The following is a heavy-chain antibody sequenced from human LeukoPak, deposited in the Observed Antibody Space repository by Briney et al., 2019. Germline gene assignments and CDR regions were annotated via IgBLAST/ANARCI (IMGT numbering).Heavy chain of an antibody. J-gene: IGHJ3*01. V-gene: IGHV3-7*01. Sequence: GGSLRLSCAASGFTFSSYAMTWVRQAPGKGLEWVANIKHDGSEKSYVDAVKGRFTISRDNTKNSLYLQVDSLRAEDTAVYYCARKGNAFDFWGQGTMVTVSS. CDR3: ARKGNAFDF. CDR1: GFTFSSYA. D-gene: IGHD3-10*01. CDR2: IKHDGSEK.